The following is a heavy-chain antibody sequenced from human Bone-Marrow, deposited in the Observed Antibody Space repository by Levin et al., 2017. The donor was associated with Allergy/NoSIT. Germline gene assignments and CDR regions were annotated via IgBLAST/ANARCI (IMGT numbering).Heavy chain of an antibody. CDR1: GGSIGTYY. J-gene: IGHJ4*02. V-gene: IGHV4-59*01. Sequence: SETLSLTCSVSGGSIGTYYWNWFRQPPGKGLEWIGYGHSSGSTIYNPSLKSRVTISLDTSQNQFSLKVSSVTAADTAVYYCARGTTIHGWFLERWGKGNLVNVSS. D-gene: IGHD1-1*01. CDR3: ARGTTIHGWFLER. CDR2: GHSSGST.